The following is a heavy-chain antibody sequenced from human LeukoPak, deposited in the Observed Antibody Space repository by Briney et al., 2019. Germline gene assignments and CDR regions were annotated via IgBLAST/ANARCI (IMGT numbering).Heavy chain of an antibody. J-gene: IGHJ4*02. CDR3: GRVIAGAIDY. D-gene: IGHD6-13*01. Sequence: GGSLRLSCAASGFTFSTYEMNWVRQAPGKGLEWVSYISSSGTTIHYADSVRGRFTISRDNADNSMYLQMNSLRAEDTAVYYCGRVIAGAIDYWGQGTLVTVSS. V-gene: IGHV3-48*03. CDR2: ISSSGTTI. CDR1: GFTFSTYE.